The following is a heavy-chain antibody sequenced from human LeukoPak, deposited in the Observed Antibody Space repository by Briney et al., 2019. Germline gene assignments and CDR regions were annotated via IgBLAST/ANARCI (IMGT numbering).Heavy chain of an antibody. J-gene: IGHJ4*02. V-gene: IGHV3-7*01. CDR2: IDQGGSVR. CDR3: ARDPESSSFDL. Sequence: GGSLRLSCAASGFSFSTYWMSWVRQAPEKGLEFVANIDQGGSVRNYMDSLKGRCTISRDNAKKSLYLEINSLRADDTAVYYCARDPESSSFDLWGRGALVTVSS. CDR1: GFSFSTYW. D-gene: IGHD6-13*01.